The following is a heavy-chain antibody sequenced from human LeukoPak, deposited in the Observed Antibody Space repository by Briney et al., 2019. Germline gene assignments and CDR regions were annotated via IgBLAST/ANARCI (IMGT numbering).Heavy chain of an antibody. J-gene: IGHJ1*01. V-gene: IGHV4-39*07. CDR2: INHSGST. CDR1: GGSISSSSYY. D-gene: IGHD6-19*01. Sequence: SETLSLTCTVSGGSISSSSYYWSWIRQPPGKGLEWIGEINHSGSTNYNPSLKSRVTISVDTSKNQFSLKLSSVTAADTAVYYCARGHSGWFAEYLQHWGQGTLVTVSS. CDR3: ARGHSGWFAEYLQH.